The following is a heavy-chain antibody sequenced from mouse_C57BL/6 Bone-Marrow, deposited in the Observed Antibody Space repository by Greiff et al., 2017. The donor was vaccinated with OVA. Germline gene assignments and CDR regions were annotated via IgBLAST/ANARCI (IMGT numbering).Heavy chain of an antibody. D-gene: IGHD4-1*01. CDR1: GFTFSDFY. V-gene: IGHV7-1*01. J-gene: IGHJ1*03. CDR2: SRNKANDYTT. CDR3: ARDSNWDVMRGTGYFDV. Sequence: EVKVVESGGGLVQSGRSLRLSCATSGFTFSDFYMEWVRQAPGKGLEWIAASRNKANDYTTEYSASVKGRFIVSRDTSQSILYLQMNALRAEDTAIYYCARDSNWDVMRGTGYFDVWGTGTTVTVSS.